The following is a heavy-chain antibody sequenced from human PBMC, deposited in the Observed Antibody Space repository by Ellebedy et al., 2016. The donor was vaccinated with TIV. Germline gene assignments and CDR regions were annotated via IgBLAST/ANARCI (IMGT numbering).Heavy chain of an antibody. CDR1: GGTFSSYA. J-gene: IGHJ4*02. V-gene: IGHV1-69*13. CDR2: IIPIFGTA. D-gene: IGHD5-12*01. Sequence: AASVKVSCKASGGTFSSYAISWVRQAPGQGLEWMGGIIPIFGTANYAQKFQGRVTITADESTSTAYMELSSLRSEDTAVYYCARGEGYGAMFDYWGQGTLVTVSS. CDR3: ARGEGYGAMFDY.